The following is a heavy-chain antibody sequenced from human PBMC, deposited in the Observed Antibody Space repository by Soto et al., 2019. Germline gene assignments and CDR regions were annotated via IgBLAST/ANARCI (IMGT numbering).Heavy chain of an antibody. D-gene: IGHD1-26*01. CDR3: ATDSRNVGIGYFDS. V-gene: IGHV3-53*01. J-gene: IGHJ4*02. CDR2: IVSGGST. CDR1: GFKVGSSY. Sequence: GGSLRLSCAASGFKVGSSYVTWVRQAPGEGLEWVSGIVSGGSTHYADSVTGRFTVSRDVSNNTVYLHMSSLRAEDTAVYFCATDSRNVGIGYFDSWGMGTLVTVSS.